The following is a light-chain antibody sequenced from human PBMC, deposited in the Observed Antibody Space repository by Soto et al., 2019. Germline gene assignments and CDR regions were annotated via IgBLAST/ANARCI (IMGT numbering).Light chain of an antibody. CDR3: QVWDSSSDHPEV. Sequence: SYELTQPPSVSVVPGKTARITCGGNNIGSKSVHWYQQKPGQAPVLVIYYDSDRPSGIPERFSGSNSGNTATLTISRVEAGDEADYYCQVWDSSSDHPEVFGGGTKLTVL. CDR2: YDS. V-gene: IGLV3-21*04. CDR1: NIGSKS. J-gene: IGLJ2*01.